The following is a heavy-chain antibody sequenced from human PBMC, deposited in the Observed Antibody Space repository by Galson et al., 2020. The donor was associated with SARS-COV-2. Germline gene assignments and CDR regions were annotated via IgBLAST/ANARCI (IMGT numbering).Heavy chain of an antibody. CDR1: GFVFSSYT. J-gene: IGHJ4*01. D-gene: IGHD3-3*02. Sequence: GGSLRLSCVSSGFVFSSYTFHWVRLAPGRGLEWVAAISHDGDEINYADSVKDHVVILRDNMKNTLFLDFDVVRADDTALYFCSRGPVALCQHSICSPSSFDLWGLGTRVSVSS. CDR3: SRGPVALCQHSICSPSSFDL. V-gene: IGHV3-30*09. CDR2: ISHDGDEI.